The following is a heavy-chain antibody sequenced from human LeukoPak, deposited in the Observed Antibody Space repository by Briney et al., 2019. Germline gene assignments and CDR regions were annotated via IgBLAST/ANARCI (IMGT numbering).Heavy chain of an antibody. J-gene: IGHJ2*01. CDR1: CFSNTHWY. CDR2: NSSHRTTL. CDR3: ASGIQPRLSWFFDL. V-gene: IGHV3-11*01. D-gene: IGHD5-18*01. Sequence: GGPMILCYAASCFSNTHWYSRLLHQAARNGPEWVAYNSSHRTTLYYFQSVNGRFTTSSDNAKNSKYLQMNSLRAEDTAVYYCASGIQPRLSWFFDLWGRGTQVIVSS.